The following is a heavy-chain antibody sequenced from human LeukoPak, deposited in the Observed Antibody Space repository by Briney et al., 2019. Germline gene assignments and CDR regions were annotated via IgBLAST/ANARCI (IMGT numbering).Heavy chain of an antibody. Sequence: GGSLRLSCAASGFTFSSYGMHWVRQAPGKGLEWVAVISNDGSHEYYADSVKGRFTISRDNSKNTLYLRMSSLSSEDTALYYCAKKFLAGYTSSCLDYWGQGTLVTVSS. CDR3: AKKFLAGYTSSCLDY. CDR2: ISNDGSHE. D-gene: IGHD6-13*01. J-gene: IGHJ4*02. V-gene: IGHV3-30*18. CDR1: GFTFSSYG.